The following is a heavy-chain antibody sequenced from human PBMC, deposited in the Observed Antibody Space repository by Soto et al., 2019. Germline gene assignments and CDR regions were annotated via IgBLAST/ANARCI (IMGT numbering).Heavy chain of an antibody. CDR3: ARDDSDVLLWFGESRSPLFDY. Sequence: QVQLVQSGAEVKKPGASVKVSCKASGYTFTSYGISWVRQATGQGLEWMGWISAYNGNTNYAQKLQGRVTMTTDTSTSTAYMELRSLRSDDTAVYYCARDDSDVLLWFGESRSPLFDYWGQGTLVTVSS. J-gene: IGHJ4*02. CDR1: GYTFTSYG. CDR2: ISAYNGNT. V-gene: IGHV1-18*01. D-gene: IGHD3-10*01.